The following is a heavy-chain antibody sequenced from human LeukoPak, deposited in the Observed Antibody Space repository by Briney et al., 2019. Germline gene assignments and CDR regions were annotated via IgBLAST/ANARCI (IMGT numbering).Heavy chain of an antibody. Sequence: GASVTVSCTASGYNFTNYDINCVRQAAGQGLEGMGWMNPKNGDTGYAQKFQGRVTMTRSTSINTAYMDLNSLTSEDTAAYFCAKTPRGGDIDCGGQGTPVIVSA. CDR3: AKTPRGGDIDC. CDR2: MNPKNGDT. D-gene: IGHD2-21*02. CDR1: GYNFTNYD. V-gene: IGHV1-8*01. J-gene: IGHJ4*02.